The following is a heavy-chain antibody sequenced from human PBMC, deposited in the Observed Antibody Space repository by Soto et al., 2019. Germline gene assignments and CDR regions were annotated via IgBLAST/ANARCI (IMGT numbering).Heavy chain of an antibody. Sequence: ASVKVACKASGYTFTRYAIHWVRQAHGQRLEWMGWINAGNGNKKYSENFQDRVTISRDNSKNTLYLQMNSLRAEDTAIYYCEKDRGMGGGSCFHYWGQGTLVSVSS. D-gene: IGHD2-15*01. V-gene: IGHV1-3*01. CDR1: GYTFTRYA. J-gene: IGHJ4*02. CDR3: EKDRGMGGGSCFHY. CDR2: INAGNGNK.